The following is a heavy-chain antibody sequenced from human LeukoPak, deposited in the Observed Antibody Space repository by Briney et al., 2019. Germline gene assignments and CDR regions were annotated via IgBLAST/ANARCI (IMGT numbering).Heavy chain of an antibody. J-gene: IGHJ3*02. Sequence: GGSLRLSCAASGFTFSSYDMHWVRQATGKGLEWVSAIGTAGDTYYPGSVKGRFTISRENAKNSLYLQMNSLRAGDTAVYYCARESNSSGYYHALDIWGQGTMVTVSS. CDR1: GFTFSSYD. D-gene: IGHD3-22*01. CDR3: ARESNSSGYYHALDI. CDR2: IGTAGDT. V-gene: IGHV3-13*01.